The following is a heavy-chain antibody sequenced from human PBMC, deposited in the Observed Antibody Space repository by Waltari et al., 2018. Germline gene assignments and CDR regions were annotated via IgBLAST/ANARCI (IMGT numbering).Heavy chain of an antibody. V-gene: IGHV4-39*01. Sequence: QLQLQESGPGLVKPSETLSITCTVSGGSITNSYYYWGWMRQPPGKGLEWIGAIYYAGNAYYNPSLMSRVTISVDTSKNQFSLKLSSVTAADTAVYYCARQGASSWFYVTFDYWGQGTLVPVSS. CDR3: ARQGASSWFYVTFDY. J-gene: IGHJ4*02. D-gene: IGHD6-13*01. CDR1: GGSITNSYYY. CDR2: IYYAGNA.